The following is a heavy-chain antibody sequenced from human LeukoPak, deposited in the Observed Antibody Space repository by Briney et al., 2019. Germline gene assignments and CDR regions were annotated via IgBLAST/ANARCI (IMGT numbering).Heavy chain of an antibody. CDR3: ARRYYDSSGYYLAFDY. J-gene: IGHJ4*02. CDR2: IYYSGST. D-gene: IGHD3-22*01. CDR1: GGSISSSTYY. V-gene: IGHV4-39*01. Sequence: SETLSLTCTVSGGSISSSTYYWGRIPQPPGKGLEWIGRIYYSGSTYYNPSLKSRVTISVDTSKNKFSLKLSSVTAADTAVYYCARRYYDSSGYYLAFDYWGQGTLVTVSS.